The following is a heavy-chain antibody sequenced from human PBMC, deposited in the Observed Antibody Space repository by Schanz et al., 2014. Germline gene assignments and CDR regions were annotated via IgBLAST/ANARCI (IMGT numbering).Heavy chain of an antibody. CDR2: IIPILGIA. Sequence: VQLVQSGAEVKRPGASVRVSCKASGGTFNSYTINWVRQAPGQGLEWMGRIIPILGIANYAQKFQGRVTMTRDTSTSTVYMELSSLRSEDTAVYYCARGYGDSPTDFWGQGTLVTVSS. CDR1: GGTFNSYT. D-gene: IGHD4-17*01. V-gene: IGHV1-69*09. J-gene: IGHJ4*02. CDR3: ARGYGDSPTDF.